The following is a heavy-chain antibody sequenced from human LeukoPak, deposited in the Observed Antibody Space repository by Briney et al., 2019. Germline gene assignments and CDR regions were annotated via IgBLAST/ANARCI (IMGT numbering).Heavy chain of an antibody. CDR3: ARDSDNDSGYDY. Sequence: GASVKVSCKASGYTFSNYYIHWVRQAPGQGLEWMGIINPSGGSASSAQNFQGRVIMTRDTSTSTVYMELSSLRSEDTAVYYCARDSDNDSGYDYWGQGTLVTVSS. J-gene: IGHJ4*02. CDR1: GYTFSNYY. V-gene: IGHV1-46*01. CDR2: INPSGGSA. D-gene: IGHD5-12*01.